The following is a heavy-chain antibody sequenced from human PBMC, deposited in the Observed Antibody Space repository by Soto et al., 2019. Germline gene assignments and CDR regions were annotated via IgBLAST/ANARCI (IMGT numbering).Heavy chain of an antibody. CDR3: ARDLRPYYCGRNPIDY. Sequence: QVQLVESGGGVVQPGRSLRLSCAASGFTFSSYAMHWVRQAPGKGLEWVAVIAYDGSNKYYADSVKGRFTISRDNSKNTLYMQMNSMRAEDMAVYYCARDLRPYYCGRNPIDYWGQGTLVNVSS. J-gene: IGHJ4*02. CDR2: IAYDGSNK. V-gene: IGHV3-30*04. D-gene: IGHD3-22*01. CDR1: GFTFSSYA.